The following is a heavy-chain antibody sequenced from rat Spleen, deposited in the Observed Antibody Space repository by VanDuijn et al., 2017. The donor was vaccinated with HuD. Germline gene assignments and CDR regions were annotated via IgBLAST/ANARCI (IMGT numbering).Heavy chain of an antibody. J-gene: IGHJ2*01. CDR3: ARRHYVYTDYFDY. V-gene: IGHV5-29*01. CDR1: GFTFSDYY. CDR2: ISYGDRSGHSST. Sequence: EVQLVESDGGLVQPGRSLKLSCAASGFTFSDYYMAWVRQAPTKGLEWVATISYGDRSGHSSTYYRDSVKGRFTITRDNAKSTLSLQMDSLRSEDTATYYCARRHYVYTDYFDYWGQGVMVTVSS. D-gene: IGHD1-6*01.